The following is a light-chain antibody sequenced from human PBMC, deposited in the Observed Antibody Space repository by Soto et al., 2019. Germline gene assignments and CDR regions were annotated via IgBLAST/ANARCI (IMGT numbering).Light chain of an antibody. CDR1: QSVSSN. J-gene: IGKJ1*01. V-gene: IGKV3-15*01. CDR2: GAS. Sequence: EIVMTQSPATLSVSPGERATLSCRASQSVSSNLAWYQQKPGQAPRLLIYGASTGATGIPARFSGSGSGTEFTLTISSLQSEDFAVYYCQQYNNRPQTFGQGTKVDIK. CDR3: QQYNNRPQT.